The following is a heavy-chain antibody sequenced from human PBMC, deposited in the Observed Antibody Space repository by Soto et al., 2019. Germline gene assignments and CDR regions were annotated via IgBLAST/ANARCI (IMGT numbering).Heavy chain of an antibody. V-gene: IGHV4-59*01. CDR1: GGSISSYY. CDR3: ASHSSHWPFFDF. D-gene: IGHD6-13*01. Sequence: PSETLSLTDTVSGGSISSYYWSWIRQPPGKGLDWIGYIYYTGLSNSNPSLNSRVTMSVDTSKNQFSLKLSSVTAADTAVYYCASHSSHWPFFDFWGQGTLVTVSS. CDR2: IYYTGLS. J-gene: IGHJ4*02.